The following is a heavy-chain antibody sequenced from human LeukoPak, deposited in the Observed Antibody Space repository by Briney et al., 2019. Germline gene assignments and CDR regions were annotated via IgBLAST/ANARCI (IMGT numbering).Heavy chain of an antibody. J-gene: IGHJ4*02. D-gene: IGHD2-8*02. Sequence: PGRSLRLSCVTSGFSFRSYGMHWVRQAPGKGLEWVALISPDGTDKYFTDSVRGRFTISRDNSRSTLFLQMNSLRADDTAVYYCAAGITWSDYWGQGTLVTVSP. CDR3: AAGITWSDY. CDR2: ISPDGTDK. CDR1: GFSFRSYG. V-gene: IGHV3-33*01.